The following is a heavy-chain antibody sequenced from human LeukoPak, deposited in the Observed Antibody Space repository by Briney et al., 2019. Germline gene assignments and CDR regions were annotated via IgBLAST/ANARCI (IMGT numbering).Heavy chain of an antibody. CDR2: IYSSGST. V-gene: IGHV4-4*07. D-gene: IGHD3-22*01. CDR3: ARDMRVVVGTFDY. Sequence: SETLSLTCTVSGGSISSYYWSWIRQPAGKGLEWIERIYSSGSTNYNPSLRSRVTMSVDTSKNQFSLKLNSVTAADTAVYYCARDMRVVVGTFDYWGQGTLVTVSS. CDR1: GGSISSYY. J-gene: IGHJ4*02.